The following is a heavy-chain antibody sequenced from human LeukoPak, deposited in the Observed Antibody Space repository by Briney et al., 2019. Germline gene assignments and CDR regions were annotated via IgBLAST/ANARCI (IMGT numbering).Heavy chain of an antibody. D-gene: IGHD6-19*01. J-gene: IGHJ4*02. CDR1: GFTFSSYW. V-gene: IGHV3-7*01. CDR3: AGLVYSSGWFDY. CDR2: IKQDGSEK. Sequence: GGSLRLSCAASGFTFSSYWMSWLRQAPGKGLEWVANIKQDGSEKYYVDSVKGRFTISRDNAKNSLYLQMNSLRDEDTALYYCAGLVYSSGWFDYWGQGNLVTVSS.